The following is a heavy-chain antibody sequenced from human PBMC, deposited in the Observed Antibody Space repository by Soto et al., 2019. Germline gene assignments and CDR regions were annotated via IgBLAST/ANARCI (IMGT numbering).Heavy chain of an antibody. D-gene: IGHD3-22*01. V-gene: IGHV1-46*01. CDR3: ARAYYSLFNYYDSSGYYYGIDY. CDR2: INPSGGST. Sequence: ASVKVSCKASGYTFTSYYMHWVRQAPGQGLEWMGIINPSGGSTSYAQKFQGRVTMTRDTSTSTVYMELSSLRSEDTAVYYCARAYYSLFNYYDSSGYYYGIDYWGQGTLVTVSS. CDR1: GYTFTSYY. J-gene: IGHJ4*02.